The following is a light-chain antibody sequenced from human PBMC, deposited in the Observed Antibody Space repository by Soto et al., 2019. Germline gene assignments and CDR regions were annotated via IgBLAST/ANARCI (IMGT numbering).Light chain of an antibody. CDR3: QQYNNWLT. CDR1: QSVSSY. J-gene: IGKJ4*01. CDR2: AAS. V-gene: IGKV3-15*01. Sequence: EIVMTQSPATLSVSPGERATLSCRASQSVSSYLAWYQQKPGQAPRLLIFAASTRATGIPARFSGSGSATEFTLTISNLQSEDFAVYYCQQYNNWLTFGGGTKVDI.